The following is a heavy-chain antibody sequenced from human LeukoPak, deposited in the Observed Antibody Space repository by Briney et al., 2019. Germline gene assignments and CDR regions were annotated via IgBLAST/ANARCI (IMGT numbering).Heavy chain of an antibody. Sequence: GGSLRLSCAASGFTFNSYTMSWVRQAPGKGLEWISYISRTGTTTYYADSVKGRFTISRDNAKNTLYLQMNSLRSEDTGLYFCARDLGSGDHGILVWGQGTLLTVSS. CDR2: ISRTGTTT. D-gene: IGHD2-21*02. CDR3: ARDLGSGDHGILV. J-gene: IGHJ4*02. V-gene: IGHV3-48*01. CDR1: GFTFNSYT.